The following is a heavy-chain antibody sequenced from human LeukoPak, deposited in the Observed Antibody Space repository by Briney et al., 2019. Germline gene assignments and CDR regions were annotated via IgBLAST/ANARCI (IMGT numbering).Heavy chain of an antibody. J-gene: IGHJ4*02. D-gene: IGHD3-3*01. CDR2: IKQDGSEK. CDR3: ARRNYDFWSGYERNFDY. Sequence: GGSLRLSCAASGFTFSSYWMSWVRQAPGKGLEWVANIKQDGSEKYYVDSVKGRFTISRDNAKNSLYLQMNSLRAEDTAVYYCARRNYDFWSGYERNFDYWGQGTLVTVSS. CDR1: GFTFSSYW. V-gene: IGHV3-7*01.